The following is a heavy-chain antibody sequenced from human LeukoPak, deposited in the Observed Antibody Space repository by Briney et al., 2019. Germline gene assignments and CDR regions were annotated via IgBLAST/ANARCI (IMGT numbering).Heavy chain of an antibody. D-gene: IGHD1-26*01. CDR2: ISSSGSTI. V-gene: IGHV3-11*04. CDR3: ARVRVGAPPLDYYGMDV. J-gene: IGHJ6*02. Sequence: GSLRLSCAASGFTFSDYYMSWIRQAPGKGLEWVSYISSSGSTIYYADSVKGRFTISRDNSKNTLYLQMNSLRAEDTAVYYCARVRVGAPPLDYYGMDVWGQGTTVTVSS. CDR1: GFTFSDYY.